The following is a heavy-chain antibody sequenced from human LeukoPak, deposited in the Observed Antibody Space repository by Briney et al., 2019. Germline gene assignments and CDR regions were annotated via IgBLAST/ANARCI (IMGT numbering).Heavy chain of an antibody. CDR1: GYTFTSYY. CDR2: INPSGGST. D-gene: IGHD3-9*01. V-gene: IGHV1-46*01. J-gene: IGHJ5*02. CDR3: ARARDYDILTGYGFDP. Sequence: ASVKVSCKASGYTFTSYYMHWVRQAPGQGLEWMGIINPSGGSTSYAQEFQGRVTMTRDTSTSTVYMELSSLRSEDTAVYYCARARDYDILTGYGFDPWGQGTLVTVSS.